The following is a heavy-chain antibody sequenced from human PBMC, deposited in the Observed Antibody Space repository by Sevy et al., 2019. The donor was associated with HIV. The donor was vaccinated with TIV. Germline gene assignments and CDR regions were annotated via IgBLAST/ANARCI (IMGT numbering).Heavy chain of an antibody. CDR1: DYTFSTQG. D-gene: IGHD3-22*01. CDR3: ARDWVPGYYYDAIDVKRDYYFDY. V-gene: IGHV1-18*03. J-gene: IGHJ4*02. Sequence: ASVKVSCKASDYTFSTQGFNWVRQAPGQGLEWMGWISAYNGNTKYAQKFQGRVTMTTDKSTSTAYMELRSLTSDDMAAYYCARDWVPGYYYDAIDVKRDYYFDYWGQGTLVTVSS. CDR2: ISAYNGNT.